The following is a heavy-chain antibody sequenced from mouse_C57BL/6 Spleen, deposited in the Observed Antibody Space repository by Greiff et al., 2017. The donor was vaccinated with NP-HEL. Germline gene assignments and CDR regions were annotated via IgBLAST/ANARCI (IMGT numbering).Heavy chain of an antibody. CDR2: IWRGGST. CDR1: GFSLTSYG. V-gene: IGHV2-5*01. J-gene: IGHJ3*01. CDR3: AKRGDSNYGFAY. D-gene: IGHD2-5*01. Sequence: VKLMESGPGLVQPSQSLSITCTVSGFSLTSYGVHWVRQSPGKGLEWLGVIWRGGSTDYNAAFMSRLSITKDNSKSQVFFKMNSLQADDTAIYYCAKRGDSNYGFAYWGQGTLVTVSA.